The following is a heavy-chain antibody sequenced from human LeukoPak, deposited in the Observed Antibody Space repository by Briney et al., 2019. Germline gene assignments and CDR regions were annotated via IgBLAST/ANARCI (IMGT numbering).Heavy chain of an antibody. CDR1: GGTFSSYA. D-gene: IGHD3-22*01. Sequence: ASVTVSCTASGGTFSSYAISWVRQAPGQGLEWMGGIISIFGTANYAQKFQGRVTITADESTSTAYMELSSLRSEDTAVYYCASHYDSSGYYYYYFDYWGQGTLVTVSS. CDR2: IISIFGTA. J-gene: IGHJ4*02. CDR3: ASHYDSSGYYYYYFDY. V-gene: IGHV1-69*13.